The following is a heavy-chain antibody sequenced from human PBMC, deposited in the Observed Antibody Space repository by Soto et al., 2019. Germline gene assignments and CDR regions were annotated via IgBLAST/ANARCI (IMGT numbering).Heavy chain of an antibody. CDR2: IYYSGST. D-gene: IGHD4-4*01. Sequence: PSETLSLTCTVSGDSMSSYYWSWIRQPPGKGLEWIGYIYYSGSTTYNPSLRSRVTMSVDTSKNQFSLRLSSVTAADTAVYYCARAKSNYQTFDHWGQGSQVTVSS. CDR1: GDSMSSYY. V-gene: IGHV4-59*01. CDR3: ARAKSNYQTFDH. J-gene: IGHJ4*02.